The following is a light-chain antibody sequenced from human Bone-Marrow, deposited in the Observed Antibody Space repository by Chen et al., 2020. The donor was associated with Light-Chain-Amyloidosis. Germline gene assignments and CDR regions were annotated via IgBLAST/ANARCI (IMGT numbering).Light chain of an antibody. Sequence: SYELTQPPSVSVSPGQTARITCSGDDLPTKYAYWYQQKPGQAPVLVIHRDTERPSGISERLSGTSTGRTATLTISGDQAEDEADYHCQSADSSGTYEVIFGGGTKLTVL. J-gene: IGLJ2*01. CDR2: RDT. V-gene: IGLV3-25*03. CDR1: DLPTKY. CDR3: QSADSSGTYEVI.